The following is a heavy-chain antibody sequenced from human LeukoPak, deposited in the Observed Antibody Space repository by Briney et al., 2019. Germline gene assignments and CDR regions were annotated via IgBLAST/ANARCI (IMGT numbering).Heavy chain of an antibody. V-gene: IGHV1-2*02. CDR1: GYTFTGYY. D-gene: IGHD4/OR15-4a*01. Sequence: ASVKVSCKASGYTFTGYYMHWVRQAPGQGLEWMGWINPNSVGTNYAQKFQGRVTMTRDTSISTAYMELSRLRSDDTAVYYCARLGRRGAFAPWGQGTLVTASS. J-gene: IGHJ5*02. CDR3: ARLGRRGAFAP. CDR2: INPNSVGT.